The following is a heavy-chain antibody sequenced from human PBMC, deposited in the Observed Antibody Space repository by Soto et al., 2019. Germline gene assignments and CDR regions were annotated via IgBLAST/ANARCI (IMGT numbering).Heavy chain of an antibody. CDR3: ARRLCSSTSCYEADF. D-gene: IGHD2-2*01. J-gene: IGHJ4*02. V-gene: IGHV3-11*01. CDR1: GFTFSDYY. Sequence: QVQLVESGGGLVKPGGSLRLSCAASGFTFSDYYMSWIRQAPGKGLEWVSYISSSGHTIHYADSVKGRFTISRDNAKNSLYLQMNSLRADDTAVYYCARRLCSSTSCYEADFWGQGTLVSVSS. CDR2: ISSSGHTI.